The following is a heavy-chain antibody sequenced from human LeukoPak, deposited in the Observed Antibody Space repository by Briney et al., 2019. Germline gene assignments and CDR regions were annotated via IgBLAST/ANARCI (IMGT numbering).Heavy chain of an antibody. D-gene: IGHD3-10*01. CDR2: IKQDGSEK. CDR1: GFTFSSYE. V-gene: IGHV3-7*01. J-gene: IGHJ4*02. CDR3: ARGFYYGSGSYYNGDY. Sequence: GGSLRLSCAASGFTFSSYEMNWVRQAPGKGLEWVANIKQDGSEKYYVDSVKGRFTISRDNAKNSLYLQMNSLRAEDTAVYYCARGFYYGSGSYYNGDYWGQGTLVTVSS.